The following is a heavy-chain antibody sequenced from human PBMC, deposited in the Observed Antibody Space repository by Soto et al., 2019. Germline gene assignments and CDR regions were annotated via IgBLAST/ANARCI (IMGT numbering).Heavy chain of an antibody. J-gene: IGHJ2*01. CDR2: ISSDGRNK. CDR3: ARDVTQGWYFDL. V-gene: IGHV3-30*04. CDR1: GFTFTSYT. D-gene: IGHD2-21*02. Sequence: VQLVESGGGVVQPGRSLRLSCAASGFTFTSYTMHWVRQAPGKGLEWVTVISSDGRNKYYADSVKGRFTISRDNPKNNLYLQMNSLRAEDTAVYDCARDVTQGWYFDLWGRGTLVTVSS.